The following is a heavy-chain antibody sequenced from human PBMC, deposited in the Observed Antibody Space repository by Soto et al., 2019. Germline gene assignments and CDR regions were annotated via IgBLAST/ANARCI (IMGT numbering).Heavy chain of an antibody. CDR2: ISYDGSNK. J-gene: IGHJ3*02. CDR3: ALLDGLGTEDAFDI. Sequence: QVQLVESGGGVVQPGRSLRLSCAASGFTFSSYAMHWVRQAPGKGLEWVAVISYDGSNKYYADSVKGRFTISRDNSKNTLYLQMNSLRAEDTAVYYCALLDGLGTEDAFDIWGQGTMVTVSS. CDR1: GFTFSSYA. V-gene: IGHV3-30-3*01. D-gene: IGHD7-27*01.